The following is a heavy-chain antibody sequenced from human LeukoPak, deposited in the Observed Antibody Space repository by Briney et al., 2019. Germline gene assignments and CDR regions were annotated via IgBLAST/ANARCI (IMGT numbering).Heavy chain of an antibody. Sequence: PSETLSLTCAVYGVSFSGYYWSWIRQPPGKGLEWIGEINHSGSTNYNPSLKSRVTISVHTSKNQFSLKLSSVTAADTAVYYCARVKPPTMVRGYYYGMDVWGKGTTVTVSS. V-gene: IGHV4-34*01. D-gene: IGHD3-10*01. CDR3: ARVKPPTMVRGYYYGMDV. CDR1: GVSFSGYY. J-gene: IGHJ6*04. CDR2: INHSGST.